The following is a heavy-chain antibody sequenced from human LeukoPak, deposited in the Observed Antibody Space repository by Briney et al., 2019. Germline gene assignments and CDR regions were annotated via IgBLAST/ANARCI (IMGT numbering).Heavy chain of an antibody. V-gene: IGHV3-13*01. CDR3: ARGYCSGGSCFTGMDV. CDR2: IGTADDT. D-gene: IGHD2-15*01. Sequence: GGSLRLSCAASGFTFSSYDMHWVRQATGKGLEWVSAIGTADDTYYPGSVKGRFTISRENAKNSLYLQMNSLRAGDTAVYYCARGYCSGGSCFTGMDVWGQGTTVTVSS. J-gene: IGHJ6*02. CDR1: GFTFSSYD.